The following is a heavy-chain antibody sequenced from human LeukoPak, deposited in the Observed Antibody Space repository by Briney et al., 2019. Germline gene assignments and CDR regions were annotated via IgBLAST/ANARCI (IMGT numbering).Heavy chain of an antibody. J-gene: IGHJ6*03. CDR1: GGSISSYY. CDR3: ARDWGVSARPGYMDV. Sequence: PPETLSLTCTVSGGSISSYYWSWIRQPPGKGLEWIGYIYYSGSTNYYPSLKSRVTISVDTSKNQFSLRLSSVAAADTAVYYCARDWGVSARPGYMDVWGKGTTVTVSS. D-gene: IGHD6-6*01. CDR2: IYYSGST. V-gene: IGHV4-59*01.